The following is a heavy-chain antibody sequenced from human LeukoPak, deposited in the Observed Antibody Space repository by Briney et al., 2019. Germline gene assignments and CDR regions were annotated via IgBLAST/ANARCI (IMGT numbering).Heavy chain of an antibody. V-gene: IGHV3-23*01. Sequence: GGSLRLSCAASGFTFSSYAMSWVRQAPGKGLEWVSAISGGGGSTYYADSVKGRFTISRDNSKNTLYLQMNSLRAEDTAVYYCAKDSLDWYSSSWPPGDYWGQGTLVTVSS. CDR1: GFTFSSYA. CDR3: AKDSLDWYSSSWPPGDY. J-gene: IGHJ4*02. CDR2: ISGGGGST. D-gene: IGHD6-13*01.